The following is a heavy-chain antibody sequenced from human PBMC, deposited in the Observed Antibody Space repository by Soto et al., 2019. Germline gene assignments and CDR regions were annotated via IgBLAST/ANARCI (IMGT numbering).Heavy chain of an antibody. CDR3: ARGWACSSGSCTLDH. CDR1: GFNFGSFS. J-gene: IGHJ4*02. CDR2: ISTSGAK. Sequence: EVNLAESGGGLVQPGGSLRLSCVASGFNFGSFSMNWVRQAPGKGLEWVSYISTSGAKRYAESVQGRFTISRDNALYLQMNSLRVEDTAVYYCARGWACSSGSCTLDHWGQGTLVTVSS. V-gene: IGHV3-48*01. D-gene: IGHD2-15*01.